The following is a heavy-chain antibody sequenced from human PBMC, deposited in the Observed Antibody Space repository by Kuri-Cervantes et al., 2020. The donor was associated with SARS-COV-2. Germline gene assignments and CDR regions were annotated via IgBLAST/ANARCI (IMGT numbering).Heavy chain of an antibody. J-gene: IGHJ3*02. D-gene: IGHD6-13*01. V-gene: IGHV3-13*01. CDR3: ARESPPVGSSYWGDLGDI. CDR1: GFTFSSYD. Sequence: GGSLRLSCAASGFTFSSYDMHWVRQATGKGLEWVSAIGTAGDTYYPGSVKGQFTISRENAKNSLYLQMNSLRAGDTAVYYCARESPPVGSSYWGDLGDIWGQGTMVTVSS. CDR2: IGTAGDT.